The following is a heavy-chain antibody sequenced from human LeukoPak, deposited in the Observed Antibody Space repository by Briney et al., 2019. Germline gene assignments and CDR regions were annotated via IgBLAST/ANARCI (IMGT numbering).Heavy chain of an antibody. CDR1: GGSFSNYY. CDR2: INHSGST. CDR3: ASGQELPPFDY. D-gene: IGHD1-7*01. J-gene: IGHJ4*02. V-gene: IGHV4-34*01. Sequence: SETLSLTCAVYGGSFSNYYWSWIRQPPGKGLEWIGEINHSGSTNYNPSLKSRVTISVDTSKNQFSLKLSSVTAADTAVYYCASGQELPPFDYWGQGTLVTVSS.